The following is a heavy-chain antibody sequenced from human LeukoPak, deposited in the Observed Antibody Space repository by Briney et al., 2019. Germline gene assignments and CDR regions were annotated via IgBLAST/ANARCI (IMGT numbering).Heavy chain of an antibody. CDR1: GGSFSGYY. V-gene: IGHV4-34*01. CDR2: INHGGST. J-gene: IGHJ4*02. D-gene: IGHD3-22*01. Sequence: SETLSLTCAVYGGSFSGYYWSWIRQPPGKGLEWIGEINHGGSTNYNPSLKSRVTISVDTSKNQFSLKLSSVTAADTAVYYCARGYPYNYYDSSGYYRLAHFDYWGQGTLVTVSS. CDR3: ARGYPYNYYDSSGYYRLAHFDY.